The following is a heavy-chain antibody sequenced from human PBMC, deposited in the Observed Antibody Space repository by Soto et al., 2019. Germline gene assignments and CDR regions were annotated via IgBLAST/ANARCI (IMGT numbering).Heavy chain of an antibody. J-gene: IGHJ3*02. V-gene: IGHV1-69*13. CDR3: ARGGSSWYSHDAFDI. CDR2: IIPIFGTA. CDR1: GGTFSSYA. D-gene: IGHD6-13*01. Sequence: SVKVSCKASGGTFSSYATSWVRQAPGQGLEWMGGIIPIFGTANYAQKFQGRVTITADESTSTAYMELSSLRSEDTAVYYCARGGSSWYSHDAFDIWGQGTMVTVSS.